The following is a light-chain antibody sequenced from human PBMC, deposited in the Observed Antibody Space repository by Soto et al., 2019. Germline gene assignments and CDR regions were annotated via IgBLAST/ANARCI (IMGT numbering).Light chain of an antibody. J-gene: IGLJ1*01. CDR2: TVT. CDR1: SSDIGGYND. Sequence: QSALTQPRSVSGSPGQSVTISCTGTSSDIGGYNDVSWYQQHPGKAPKLMIYTVTKRPSGVPDRFSGSKSDNTAYLTISGLQADDEDDYYCCSNAGSSSFVFGTGTKLTVL. CDR3: CSNAGSSSFV. V-gene: IGLV2-11*01.